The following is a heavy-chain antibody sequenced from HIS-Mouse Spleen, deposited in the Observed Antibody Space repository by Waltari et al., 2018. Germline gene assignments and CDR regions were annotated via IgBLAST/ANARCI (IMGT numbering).Heavy chain of an antibody. J-gene: IGHJ2*01. CDR2: IYYSGST. CDR3: AREIPYSSSWYDWYFDL. V-gene: IGHV4-39*07. D-gene: IGHD6-13*01. Sequence: LQLQESGPGLVKPSETLSLTCTVSGGSIRSSRYYRGWIRQPPGKGLEWIGSIYYSGSTYYNPSLKSRVTISVDTSKNQFSLKLSSVTAADTAVYYCAREIPYSSSWYDWYFDLWGRGTLVTVSS. CDR1: GGSIRSSRYY.